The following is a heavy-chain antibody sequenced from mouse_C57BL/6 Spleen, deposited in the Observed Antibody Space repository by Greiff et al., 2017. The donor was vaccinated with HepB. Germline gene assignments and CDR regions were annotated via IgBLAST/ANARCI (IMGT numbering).Heavy chain of an antibody. J-gene: IGHJ4*01. V-gene: IGHV5-17*01. Sequence: EVQWVESGGGLVKPGGSLKLSCAASGFTFSDYGMHWVRQAPEKGLEWVAYISSGSSTIYYADTVKGRFTISRDNAKNTLFLQMTSLRSEDTAMYYCATQLTWAMDYWGQGTSVTVSS. CDR2: ISSGSSTI. D-gene: IGHD3-3*01. CDR1: GFTFSDYG. CDR3: ATQLTWAMDY.